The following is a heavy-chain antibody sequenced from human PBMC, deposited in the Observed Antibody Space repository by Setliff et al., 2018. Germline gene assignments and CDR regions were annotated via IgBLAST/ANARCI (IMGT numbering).Heavy chain of an antibody. CDR3: ARDHNYAYDY. D-gene: IGHD1-1*01. V-gene: IGHV3-7*01. CDR1: GLTFSSYW. Sequence: GSLRLSCAVSGLTFSSYWLTWVRQAPGKGLEWVANINEDGSERYYVDSVKGRFTISRDNSKNTLYLQMNSLRAEDTAVYYCARDHNYAYDYWGQGTLVTSPQ. CDR2: INEDGSER. J-gene: IGHJ4*02.